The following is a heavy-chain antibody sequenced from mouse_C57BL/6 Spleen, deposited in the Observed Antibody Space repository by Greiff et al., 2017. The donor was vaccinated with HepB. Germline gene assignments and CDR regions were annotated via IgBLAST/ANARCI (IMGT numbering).Heavy chain of an antibody. Sequence: EVKLQESGGGLVQPGGSMKLSCVASGFTFSNYWMNWVRQSPEKGLEWVAQIRLKSDNYATHYAESVKGRFTISGDDSKSSVYLQMNNLRAEDTGIYYCTVYYYGSSSFDYWGQGTTLTVSS. V-gene: IGHV6-3*01. CDR1: GFTFSNYW. CDR3: TVYYYGSSSFDY. D-gene: IGHD1-1*01. J-gene: IGHJ2*01. CDR2: IRLKSDNYAT.